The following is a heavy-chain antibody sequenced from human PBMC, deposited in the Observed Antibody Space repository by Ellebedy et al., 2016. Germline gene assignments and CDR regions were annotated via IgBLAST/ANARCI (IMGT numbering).Heavy chain of an antibody. V-gene: IGHV3-30*18. CDR3: AKDVAAGFGVGFDY. J-gene: IGHJ4*02. CDR1: GFTFNSYG. Sequence: GGSLRLSCAASGFTFNSYGMHWVRQAPGKGLEWGAVILYDGSNQYYADSVKGRFTISRDNSKNTLHLQMKRLTTEDTAVYYCAKDVAAGFGVGFDYWGQGTLVTVSS. CDR2: ILYDGSNQ. D-gene: IGHD6-13*01.